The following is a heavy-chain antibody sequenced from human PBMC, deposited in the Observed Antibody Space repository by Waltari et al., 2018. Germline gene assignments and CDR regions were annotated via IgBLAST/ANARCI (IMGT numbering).Heavy chain of an antibody. J-gene: IGHJ4*02. V-gene: IGHV4-59*01. D-gene: IGHD3-22*01. CDR3: AREADYDSSGTKGY. Sequence: QVQLQESGPGLVKPSETLSLTCTVSGGSISSYYWSWIRQPPGKGLEWIGYIYYSGSTNYNPSLKSRVTISVDTSKNQFSLKLSSVTAADTAVYYCAREADYDSSGTKGYWGQGTLVTVSS. CDR2: IYYSGST. CDR1: GGSISSYY.